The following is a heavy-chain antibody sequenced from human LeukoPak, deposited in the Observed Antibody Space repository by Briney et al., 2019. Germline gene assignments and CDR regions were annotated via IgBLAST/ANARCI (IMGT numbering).Heavy chain of an antibody. CDR1: GCSITSYY. D-gene: IGHD3-22*01. V-gene: IGHV4-4*07. J-gene: IGHJ4*02. CDR2: IHNSGST. CDR3: ARDRYYYDSSGYSLFDY. Sequence: SETLSLTCTVSGCSITSYYWSWIRQPAGKGLEWIGRIHNSGSTNYNPSLKSRVTMSVDTSKNQFSLKLSSVTAADTAVYFCARDRYYYDSSGYSLFDYWGQGTLVTVSS.